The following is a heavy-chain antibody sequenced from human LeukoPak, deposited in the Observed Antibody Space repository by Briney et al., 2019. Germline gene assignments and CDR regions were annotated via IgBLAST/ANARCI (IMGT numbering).Heavy chain of an antibody. D-gene: IGHD3-22*01. J-gene: IGHJ1*01. CDR3: ARRRYYDGSGYLE. V-gene: IGHV4-39*01. CDR2: IYYSGRT. Sequence: PSETLSLTCSVSGDSVSRSDSYSDWIRQPPGKGLQWIGTIYYSGRTYYSPSLKRRVTMSVDTSNNQFSLNLRSVTAADTAVYYCARRRYYDGSGYLEWGQGTLLSVSS. CDR1: GDSVSRSDSY.